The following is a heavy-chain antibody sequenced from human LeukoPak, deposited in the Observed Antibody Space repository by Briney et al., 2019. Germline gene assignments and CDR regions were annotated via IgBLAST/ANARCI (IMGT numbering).Heavy chain of an antibody. Sequence: ASVKVSCKASGYTFTSDDINWVRQATGQGLEWMGWMNPNSGNTGYAQKFQGRVTMTRDTSISTAYMELSRLRSDDTAVYYCARVDSSSWSSNWFDPWGQGTLVTVSS. CDR3: ARVDSSSWSSNWFDP. CDR2: MNPNSGNT. J-gene: IGHJ5*02. V-gene: IGHV1-8*01. CDR1: GYTFTSDD. D-gene: IGHD6-13*01.